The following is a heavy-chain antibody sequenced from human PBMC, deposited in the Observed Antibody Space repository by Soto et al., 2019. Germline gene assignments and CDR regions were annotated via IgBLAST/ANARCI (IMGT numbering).Heavy chain of an antibody. CDR2: ISGSGGST. CDR1: GFTLSNYA. Sequence: EVQLLESGGGLVQPGGSLRLSCAVSGFTLSNYAMSWVRQAPGKGLEWVSVISGSGGSTFYADSVKGRFTISRDNSKKTLHLQMNSLRAEDTAVYYCAKDSGSSGLFDYWGQGTLVAVSS. V-gene: IGHV3-23*01. J-gene: IGHJ4*02. D-gene: IGHD5-12*01. CDR3: AKDSGSSGLFDY.